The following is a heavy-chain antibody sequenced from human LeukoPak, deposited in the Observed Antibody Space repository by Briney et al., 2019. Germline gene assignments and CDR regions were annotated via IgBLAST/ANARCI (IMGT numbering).Heavy chain of an antibody. V-gene: IGHV3-74*01. D-gene: IGHD1-26*01. Sequence: GGSLRLSCAASGFTFSSYWMHWVRQAPGKGLVWVSRINSDASTTSYADSVKGRFTISRDNAKNTLHLQMNSLRAEDTAVYYCTRVAGSGSVDWGQGTLVTVSS. CDR1: GFTFSSYW. J-gene: IGHJ4*02. CDR2: INSDASTT. CDR3: TRVAGSGSVD.